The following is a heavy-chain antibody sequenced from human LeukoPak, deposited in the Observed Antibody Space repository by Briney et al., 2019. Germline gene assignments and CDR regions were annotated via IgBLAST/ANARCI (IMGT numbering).Heavy chain of an antibody. J-gene: IGHJ3*02. CDR2: ISSSGSTI. CDR1: GFTFSDYY. CDR3: ARHVYCGGDCYPDAFDI. Sequence: GGSLRLSCAASGFTFSDYYMSWIRQAPGKGLEWVSYISSSGSTIYYADSVKGRFTISRDNAKNSLYLQMNSLRAEDTAVYYCARHVYCGGDCYPDAFDIWGQGTLVTVSS. D-gene: IGHD2-21*02. V-gene: IGHV3-11*04.